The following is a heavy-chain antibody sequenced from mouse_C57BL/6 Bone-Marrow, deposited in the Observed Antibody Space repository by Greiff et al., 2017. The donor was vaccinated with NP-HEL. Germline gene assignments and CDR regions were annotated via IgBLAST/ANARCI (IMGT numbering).Heavy chain of an antibody. Sequence: VQLQQPGAELVKPGASVKLSCKASGYTFTSYWMHWVKQRPGQGLEWIGMIHPNSGSTNYNEKLKSKATLTVDKSSSTAYMQLSSLTSEDSAVYYCAKLGRRYFDYWGQGTTLTVSS. CDR2: IHPNSGST. D-gene: IGHD4-1*01. CDR3: AKLGRRYFDY. V-gene: IGHV1-64*01. CDR1: GYTFTSYW. J-gene: IGHJ2*01.